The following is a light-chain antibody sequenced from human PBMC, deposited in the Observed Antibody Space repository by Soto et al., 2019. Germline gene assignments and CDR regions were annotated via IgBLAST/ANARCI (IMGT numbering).Light chain of an antibody. Sequence: QSALTQPASVSGSPGQSITISCTGNSSDVGGFNYVSWYQQHPGKAPKLLIYEVSNRPSGVSNRFSGSKSGNTASLTISGLQAEDEADYYCSSRTSSSTVIFGGGTKLTVL. CDR3: SSRTSSSTVI. V-gene: IGLV2-14*01. CDR2: EVS. J-gene: IGLJ2*01. CDR1: SSDVGGFNY.